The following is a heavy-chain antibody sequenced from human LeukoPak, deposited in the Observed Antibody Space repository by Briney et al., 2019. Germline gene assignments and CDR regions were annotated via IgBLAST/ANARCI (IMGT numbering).Heavy chain of an antibody. J-gene: IGHJ5*01. D-gene: IGHD3-3*01. CDR3: ARDVGPNTIFGDLNWFDP. V-gene: IGHV3-7*01. CDR1: GFTFSSYW. CDR2: IKQDGSEK. Sequence: PGGSLRLSCAASGFTFSSYWMSWVRQAPGKGLEWVANIKQDGSEKYYVDSVKGRFTISRDNAKNSLYLQMNSLRAEDTAVYYCARDVGPNTIFGDLNWFDPWGQGTLVTVSS.